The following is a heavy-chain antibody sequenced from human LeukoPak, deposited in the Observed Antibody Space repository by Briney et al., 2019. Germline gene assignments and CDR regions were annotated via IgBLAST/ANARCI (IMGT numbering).Heavy chain of an antibody. D-gene: IGHD4-23*01. CDR2: ISSSSSYI. J-gene: IGHJ4*02. CDR3: ARDLGNCFDY. Sequence: GGSLRLSCAASGFTFSSYSMNWVRQAPGKGLEWVSSISSSSSYIYYADSVKGRFTISRDNAKNSLYLQMTSLRAEDTAVYYCARDLGNCFDYWGQGTMVTVSS. V-gene: IGHV3-21*01. CDR1: GFTFSSYS.